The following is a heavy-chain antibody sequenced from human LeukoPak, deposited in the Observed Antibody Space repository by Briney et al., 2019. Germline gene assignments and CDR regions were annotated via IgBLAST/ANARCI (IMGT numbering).Heavy chain of an antibody. CDR1: GYTLTELS. D-gene: IGHD3-10*01. CDR2: FDPEDGET. J-gene: IGHJ3*02. CDR3: ATPVRGVPFDALDI. Sequence: VASVKVSCKVSGYTLTELSMHWVRQAPGKGLEWMGGFDPEDGETIYAQKFQGRVTMTEDTSTDTAYMELSSLRSEDTAVYYCATPVRGVPFDALDIWGQGTMVTVSS. V-gene: IGHV1-24*01.